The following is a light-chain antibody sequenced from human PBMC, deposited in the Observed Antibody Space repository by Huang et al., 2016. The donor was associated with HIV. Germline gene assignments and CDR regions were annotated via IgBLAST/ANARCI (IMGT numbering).Light chain of an antibody. CDR3: QQYGTSPRT. V-gene: IGKV3-20*01. Sequence: EIVLTQSPGTLSLSPGERATLSCRASQTVSSSNLAWFQQKAGKAPRLLIYNAFRRATGIPERYSGSGSGTDLTLTISRLEPEDFEVYYCQQYGTSPRTFGQGTKLDIK. CDR2: NAF. CDR1: QTVSSSN. J-gene: IGKJ1*01.